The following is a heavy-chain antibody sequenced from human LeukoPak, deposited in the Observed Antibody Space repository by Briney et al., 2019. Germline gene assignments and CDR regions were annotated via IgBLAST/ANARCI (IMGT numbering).Heavy chain of an antibody. CDR1: GFTFSDYY. Sequence: TGGSLRLSCAASGFTFSDYYMSWIRQAPGKGLEWVSYISSSGSTIYYPDSVKGRFTISRDNAKNSLYLQMNSLRAEDTAVYYCARDWAYCSSTSCYIGADVALDYWGQGTLVTVSS. J-gene: IGHJ4*02. CDR3: ARDWAYCSSTSCYIGADVALDY. D-gene: IGHD2-2*02. CDR2: ISSSGSTI. V-gene: IGHV3-11*01.